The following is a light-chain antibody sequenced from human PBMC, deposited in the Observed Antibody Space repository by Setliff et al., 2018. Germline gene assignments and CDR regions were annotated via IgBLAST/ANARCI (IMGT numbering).Light chain of an antibody. V-gene: IGLV2-14*03. Sequence: ALTQPAAVSGSPGQSIAISCTGTSRDVGGYNFVSWYQHHPDKAPKLLIYDVTVRPSGVSDRFSGSKSGNTASLTISGLQAEDEADYYCLSYTSDTTHAVFGGGT. CDR3: LSYTSDTTHAV. J-gene: IGLJ3*02. CDR1: SRDVGGYNF. CDR2: DVT.